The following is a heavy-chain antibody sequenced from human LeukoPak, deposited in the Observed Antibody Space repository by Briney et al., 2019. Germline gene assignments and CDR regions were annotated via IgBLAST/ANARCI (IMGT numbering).Heavy chain of an antibody. D-gene: IGHD6-19*01. CDR3: ARSPGYSSGWYGGKRTGYFDY. V-gene: IGHV4-59*01. Sequence: SETLSLTCTVSGGSISSYYWSWIRQPPGKGLEWIGYIYYSGSTNYNPSLKSRVTISVDMSENQFSLKLSSVTAADTAVYYCARSPGYSSGWYGGKRTGYFDYWGQGTLVTVSS. J-gene: IGHJ4*02. CDR1: GGSISSYY. CDR2: IYYSGST.